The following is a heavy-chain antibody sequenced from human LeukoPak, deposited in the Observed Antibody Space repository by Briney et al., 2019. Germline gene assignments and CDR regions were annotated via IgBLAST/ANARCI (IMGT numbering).Heavy chain of an antibody. CDR2: INSDGSST. V-gene: IGHV3-74*01. D-gene: IGHD6-19*01. CDR1: GFTFSSYW. CDR3: AIPTSFSGWYGY. J-gene: IGHJ4*02. Sequence: PGGSLRLSCAVSGFTFSSYWMHWVRQAPRKGLVWVSRINSDGSSTSYAVSVKGRFTISRDNAKNTLYLQMNSVRAEDTAVYYCAIPTSFSGWYGYWGQGTLVTVSS.